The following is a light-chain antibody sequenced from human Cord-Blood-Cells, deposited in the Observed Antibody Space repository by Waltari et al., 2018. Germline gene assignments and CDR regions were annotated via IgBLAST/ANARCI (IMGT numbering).Light chain of an antibody. V-gene: IGKV4-1*01. CDR3: QQYYSTPQT. CDR1: QSVLYSSNNKNY. Sequence: DIVMTQSPDYMAVSLGGRATINCKSSQSVLYSSNNKNYLAWYQQKPGQPPKLLIYWASTRESGVPERFRGSGSGTDFTLTISSLQAEDVAVYYCQQYYSTPQTFGQGTKVEIK. CDR2: WAS. J-gene: IGKJ1*01.